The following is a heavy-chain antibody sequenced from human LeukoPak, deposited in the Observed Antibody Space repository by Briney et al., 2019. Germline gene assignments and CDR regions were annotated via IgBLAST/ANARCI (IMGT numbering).Heavy chain of an antibody. Sequence: SQTLSLTCLVSGGSISSGDYYWSWIRQPPGKGLEWIGYIYYSGSTYYNPSLKSRVTISVDTSKNQFSLKLSSVTAADTAVYYCARETYYYGSGSHFPDAFDIWGQGTMVTVSS. CDR1: GGSISSGDYY. J-gene: IGHJ3*02. CDR2: IYYSGST. CDR3: ARETYYYGSGSHFPDAFDI. V-gene: IGHV4-30-4*01. D-gene: IGHD3-10*01.